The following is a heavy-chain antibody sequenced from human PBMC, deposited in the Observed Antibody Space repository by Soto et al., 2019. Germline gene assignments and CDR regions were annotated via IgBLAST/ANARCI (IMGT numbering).Heavy chain of an antibody. CDR2: ISGSGGST. Sequence: GGSLRLSCAASGFTFSSYAMSWVRQAPGKGLEWVSAISGSGGSTYYADSVKGRFTISRDNSKNTLYLQMNSLRAEDTAVYYCAKDYSSSWSAYYFDYWGQGTLVTVSS. J-gene: IGHJ4*02. CDR1: GFTFSSYA. D-gene: IGHD6-13*01. V-gene: IGHV3-23*01. CDR3: AKDYSSSWSAYYFDY.